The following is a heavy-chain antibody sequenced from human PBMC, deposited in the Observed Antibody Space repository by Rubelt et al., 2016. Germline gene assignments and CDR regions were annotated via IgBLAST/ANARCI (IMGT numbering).Heavy chain of an antibody. D-gene: IGHD2-15*01. Sequence: QVQLVQSGAEVKKPGSSVKVSCKASGGTFSSYAISWVRQAPGQGLEWMGWITPNSGGTNYAQKFRGRVTMTRDTSISTAYMELSRLRSDDTAVYYCARDYCSGGSCYSVFDYWGQGTLVTVSS. CDR1: GGTFSSYA. CDR2: ITPNSGGT. V-gene: IGHV1-2*02. J-gene: IGHJ4*02. CDR3: ARDYCSGGSCYSVFDY.